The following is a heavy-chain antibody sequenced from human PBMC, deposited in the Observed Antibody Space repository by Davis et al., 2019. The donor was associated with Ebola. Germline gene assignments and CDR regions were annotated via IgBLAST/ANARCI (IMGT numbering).Heavy chain of an antibody. CDR1: GYTFTSYW. CDR3: ARILDIEGY. Sequence: GGSLRLSCKGSGYTFTSYWIAWVRQVPGKGLEWMGSIYPGDSETRYSPSFQGQATISADKSISTAYLRWSSLKASDTATYYCARILDIEGYWGQGTLVTVSS. J-gene: IGHJ4*02. D-gene: IGHD5-12*01. CDR2: IYPGDSET. V-gene: IGHV5-51*01.